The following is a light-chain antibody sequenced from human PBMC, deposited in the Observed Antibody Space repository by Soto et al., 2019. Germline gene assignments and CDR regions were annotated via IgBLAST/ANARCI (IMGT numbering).Light chain of an antibody. J-gene: IGLJ7*01. Sequence: QLVLTQSPSASASLGASVKLTCTLSSGHSSYAIAWHQQQTEKGPRYLMKLNSDGSHSKGDGNPDRFSGSSSGAERYLTISSLQSEDEADYYCQTWGTGPAVFGGGTQLTVL. CDR2: LNSDGSH. CDR1: SGHSSYA. V-gene: IGLV4-69*01. CDR3: QTWGTGPAV.